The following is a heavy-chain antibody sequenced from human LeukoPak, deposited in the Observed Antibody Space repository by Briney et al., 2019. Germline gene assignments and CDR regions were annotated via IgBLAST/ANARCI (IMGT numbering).Heavy chain of an antibody. CDR1: GGTFSSYA. CDR2: IIPILGIA. D-gene: IGHD3-10*01. J-gene: IGHJ4*02. Sequence: GASVKVSCKASGGTFSSYAISWVRQAPGQGLEWMGRIIPILGIANYAQKFQGRVTITADKSTSTAYMELSSLRSEDTAVYYCARSYYGSGSLFDYWGQGTLVTVSS. CDR3: ARSYYGSGSLFDY. V-gene: IGHV1-69*04.